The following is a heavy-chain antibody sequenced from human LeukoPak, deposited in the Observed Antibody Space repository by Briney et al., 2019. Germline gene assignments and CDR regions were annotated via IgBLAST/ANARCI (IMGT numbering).Heavy chain of an antibody. Sequence: SQTLSLTCAISGDSVSSNSAAWNWIRQSPSRGHEWLGRTYYRSKWYNDYAVSVKSRITINPDTSKNQFSLQLNSVTPEDTAVYYCARGSRAVAGTYYYYGMDVWGKGTTVTVSS. CDR3: ARGSRAVAGTYYYYGMDV. V-gene: IGHV6-1*01. J-gene: IGHJ6*04. D-gene: IGHD6-19*01. CDR2: TYYRSKWYN. CDR1: GDSVSSNSAA.